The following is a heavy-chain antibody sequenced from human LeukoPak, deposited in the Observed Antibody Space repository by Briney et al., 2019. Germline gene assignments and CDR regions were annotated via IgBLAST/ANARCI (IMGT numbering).Heavy chain of an antibody. CDR3: ARDQGPVGGMDV. CDR2: IWYDGSNK. D-gene: IGHD3-16*01. J-gene: IGHJ6*02. V-gene: IGHV3-33*01. Sequence: GGSLRLSCAASGFTFSSYGMHWVRQAPGKGLEWVAVIWYDGSNKYYADSVKGRFTISRDNSKNTLYLQMNSLRAEDTVVYYCARDQGPVGGMDVWGQGTTVTVSS. CDR1: GFTFSSYG.